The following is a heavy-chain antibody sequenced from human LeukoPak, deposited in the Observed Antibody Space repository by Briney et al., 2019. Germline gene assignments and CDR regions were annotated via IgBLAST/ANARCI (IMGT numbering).Heavy chain of an antibody. CDR1: GFTFSSYA. Sequence: GGSLRLSCAASGFTFSSYAMSWVRQTPGKGLEWVSAISGSGGSTYYADSVKGRFTISRDNSKNTLYLQMNSLRAEDTAVYYCAKDLGNWGYFDYWGQGTLVTVSS. J-gene: IGHJ4*02. CDR3: AKDLGNWGYFDY. D-gene: IGHD7-27*01. CDR2: ISGSGGST. V-gene: IGHV3-23*01.